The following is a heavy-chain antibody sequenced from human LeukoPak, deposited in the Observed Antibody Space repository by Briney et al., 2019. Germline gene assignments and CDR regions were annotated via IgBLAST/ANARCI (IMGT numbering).Heavy chain of an antibody. Sequence: QSGGSLRLSCAASGFTLSSYGMHWVRQAPGKGLEWVAVISYDGSNKYYADSVKGRFTISRDNSKNTLYLQMNSLRAEDTAVHYCAKESGNGSSWPGIHFDYWGQGTLVTVSS. V-gene: IGHV3-30*18. D-gene: IGHD6-13*01. CDR2: ISYDGSNK. CDR1: GFTLSSYG. CDR3: AKESGNGSSWPGIHFDY. J-gene: IGHJ4*02.